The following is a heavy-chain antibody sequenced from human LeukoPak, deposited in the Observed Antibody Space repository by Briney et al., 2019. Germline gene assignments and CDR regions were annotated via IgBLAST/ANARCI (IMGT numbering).Heavy chain of an antibody. J-gene: IGHJ4*02. D-gene: IGHD1-14*01. Sequence: MSWVRQAPGKGLEWVSVIYSGGSTYYADFVKGRFTISRDNAKNSLYLQMNSLRVEDTAVYYCARENHGSFDYWGQGTLVTVSS. V-gene: IGHV3-66*01. CDR2: IYSGGST. CDR3: ARENHGSFDY.